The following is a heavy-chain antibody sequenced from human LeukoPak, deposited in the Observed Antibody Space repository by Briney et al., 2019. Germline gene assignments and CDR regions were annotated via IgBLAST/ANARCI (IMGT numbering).Heavy chain of an antibody. Sequence: GGSLRLSCAASGFTFSSYAMSWVRQAPGKGLEWVSAISGSGGSTYYADSVKGRFTISRDNSKNTLYLQMNSLRAEDTAVYYCARHPRYSSGWFRLNYYFDYWGQGTLVTVSS. D-gene: IGHD6-19*01. CDR1: GFTFSSYA. CDR2: ISGSGGST. V-gene: IGHV3-23*01. J-gene: IGHJ4*02. CDR3: ARHPRYSSGWFRLNYYFDY.